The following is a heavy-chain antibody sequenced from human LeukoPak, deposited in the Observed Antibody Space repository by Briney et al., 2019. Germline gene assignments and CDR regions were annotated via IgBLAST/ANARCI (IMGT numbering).Heavy chain of an antibody. V-gene: IGHV1-8*03. CDR1: GYTFSTYD. J-gene: IGHJ6*03. CDR2: MNPNSDNT. Sequence: ASVKVSCKASGYTFSTYDINWLRQASGQGHEWMGWMNPNSDNTGYVEKFQDRVTFTMNTSISTAYMELGSLRSEDTAVYYCARAGVAARPYPQHYYYYYYMDVWGQGTTVTVSS. D-gene: IGHD6-6*01. CDR3: ARAGVAARPYPQHYYYYYYMDV.